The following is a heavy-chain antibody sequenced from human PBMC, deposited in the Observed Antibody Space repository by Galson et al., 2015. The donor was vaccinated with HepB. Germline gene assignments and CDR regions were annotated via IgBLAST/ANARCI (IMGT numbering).Heavy chain of an antibody. D-gene: IGHD3-10*01. CDR2: ISWDVGTT. Sequence: SLRLSCAASGFTFDDYTMHWLRHAPGKGLEWVSLISWDVGTTYYADSVKGRFTISRDNSKDSLSLQMNSLTTDDTALYYCAKDRSVTVRHLTLNRGPPTYGMDVWGLGTTVTVSS. CDR1: GFTFDDYT. V-gene: IGHV3-43*01. CDR3: AKDRSVTVRHLTLNRGPPTYGMDV. J-gene: IGHJ6*02.